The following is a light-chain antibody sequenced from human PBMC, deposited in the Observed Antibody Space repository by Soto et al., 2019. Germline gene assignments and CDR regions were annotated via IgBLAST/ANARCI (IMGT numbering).Light chain of an antibody. CDR2: DAS. V-gene: IGKV3-11*01. CDR1: QSVSSY. CDR3: QQRSNWPPMYT. Sequence: EIVLPQSPDTLSLSPGERATLSCRASQSVSSYLAWYHHKPGQAPRLLIYDASNRATAIPARFSGSGSATDLTLAISGLEHEDFAAYYCQQRSNWPPMYTFGQGTKLEIK. J-gene: IGKJ2*01.